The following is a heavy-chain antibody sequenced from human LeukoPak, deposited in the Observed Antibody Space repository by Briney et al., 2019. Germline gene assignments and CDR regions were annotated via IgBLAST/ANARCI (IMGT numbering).Heavy chain of an antibody. D-gene: IGHD3-16*01. CDR3: ASIRY. J-gene: IGHJ4*02. CDR1: GGSISSYY. CDR2: IYYSGST. V-gene: IGHV4-39*07. Sequence: SETLSLTCTVSGGSISSYYWSWIRQPPGKGLEWIGSIYYSGSTYYNPSLKSRVTISVDTSKNQFSLKLSSVTAADTAVYYCASIRYWGQGTLVTVSS.